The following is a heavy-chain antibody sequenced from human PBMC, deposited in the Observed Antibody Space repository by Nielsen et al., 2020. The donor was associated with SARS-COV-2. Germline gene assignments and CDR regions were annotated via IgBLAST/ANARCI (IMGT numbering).Heavy chain of an antibody. CDR2: IDPSDSYT. CDR1: GYSFTSYW. J-gene: IGHJ6*02. V-gene: IGHV5-10-1*01. CDR3: ARQRLPLAAAGTNYYYGMDV. Sequence: GESLKISCKGSGYSFTSYWISWVRQMPGKGLEWMGRIDPSDSYTNYSPSFQGHVTISADKSISTAYLQWSSLKASDTAMYYCARQRLPLAAAGTNYYYGMDVWGQGTTVTVSS. D-gene: IGHD6-13*01.